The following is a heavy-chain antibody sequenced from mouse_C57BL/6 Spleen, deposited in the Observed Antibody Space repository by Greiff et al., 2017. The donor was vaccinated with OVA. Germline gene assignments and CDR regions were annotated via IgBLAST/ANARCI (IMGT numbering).Heavy chain of an antibody. CDR3: ARDGSSLQAWFAY. CDR2: IDPSDSET. J-gene: IGHJ3*01. CDR1: GYTFTSYW. Sequence: QVQLQQPGAELVRPGSSVKLSCKASGYTFTSYWMHWVKQRPIQGLEWIGNIDPSDSETHYNQKFKDKATLTVDKSSSTAYMQLSSLTSEDSAVYYWARDGSSLQAWFAYWGQGTLVTVAA. V-gene: IGHV1-52*01. D-gene: IGHD1-1*01.